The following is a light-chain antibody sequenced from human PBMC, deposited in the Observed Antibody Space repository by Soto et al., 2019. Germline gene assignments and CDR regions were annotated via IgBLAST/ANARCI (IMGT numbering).Light chain of an antibody. CDR1: QSVSSN. J-gene: IGKJ1*01. V-gene: IGKV3-15*01. CDR2: GAS. CDR3: QQYDNWPQT. Sequence: EIVMTQSPATLSVSPGERATLSCRASQSVSSNLAWYQQKPGQAPRLLICGASTRATGIPARFSGTGSGTDFTLTVSSLQSEDFAVYYCQQYDNWPQTFGQGTKVDIK.